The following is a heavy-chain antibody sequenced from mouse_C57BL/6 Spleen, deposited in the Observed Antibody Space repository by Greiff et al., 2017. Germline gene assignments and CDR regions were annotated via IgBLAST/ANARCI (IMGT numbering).Heavy chain of an antibody. CDR3: ARDPRGDY. J-gene: IGHJ2*01. CDR1: GYSITSGYY. CDR2: ISYDGSN. V-gene: IGHV3-6*01. Sequence: DVQLQESGPGLVKPSQSLSLTCSVTGYSITSGYYWNWIRQFPGNKLEWMGYISYDGSNNYNPSLKNRISITRDTSKNQFFLKLNSVTTEDTATYYCARDPRGDYWGQGTTLTVSS.